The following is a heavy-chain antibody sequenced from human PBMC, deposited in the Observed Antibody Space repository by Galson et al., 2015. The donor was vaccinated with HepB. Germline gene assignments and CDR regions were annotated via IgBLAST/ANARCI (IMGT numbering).Heavy chain of an antibody. CDR2: INHSGST. CDR1: GGSFSGYY. CDR3: ASVARDAFDI. V-gene: IGHV4-34*01. Sequence: LSLTCAVYGGSFSGYYWSWIRQPPGKGLEWIGEINHSGSTNYNPSLKSRVTISVDTSKNQFSLKLSSVTAADTAVYYCASVARDAFDIWGQGTMVTVSS. J-gene: IGHJ3*02. D-gene: IGHD2-15*01.